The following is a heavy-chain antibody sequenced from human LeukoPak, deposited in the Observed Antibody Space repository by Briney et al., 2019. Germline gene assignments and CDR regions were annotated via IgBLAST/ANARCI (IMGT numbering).Heavy chain of an antibody. D-gene: IGHD6-6*01. Sequence: SETLSLTCTVSGGSISSYYWSWIRQPAGKGLEWIGRIDTSGSTNYNPSLKSRVTISVDTSRNQFSLKLSSVTATDTAVYYCARHRGSSSNFDYWGQGTLVTVSS. CDR2: IDTSGST. V-gene: IGHV4-4*07. J-gene: IGHJ4*02. CDR1: GGSISSYY. CDR3: ARHRGSSSNFDY.